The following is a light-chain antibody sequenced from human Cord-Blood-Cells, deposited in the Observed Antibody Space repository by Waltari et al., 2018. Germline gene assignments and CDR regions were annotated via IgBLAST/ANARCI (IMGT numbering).Light chain of an antibody. CDR2: DAS. CDR1: QSVSRY. J-gene: IGKJ3*01. CDR3: QQRSNWPPLFT. Sequence: EIVLTQSPATLSLPPGERATLSCRASQSVSRYLAWYQQKPGQAPRLLIYDASNRATGIPARFSGSGSGTDFTLTISSLEPEDFAVYYCQQRSNWPPLFTFGPGTKVDIK. V-gene: IGKV3-11*01.